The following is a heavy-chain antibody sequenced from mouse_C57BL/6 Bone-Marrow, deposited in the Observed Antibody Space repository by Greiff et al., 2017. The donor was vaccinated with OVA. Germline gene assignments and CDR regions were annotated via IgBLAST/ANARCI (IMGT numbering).Heavy chain of an antibody. Sequence: QVQLQQPGAELVKPGASVKMSCKASGYTFTSYWITWVKQRPGQGLEWIGDIYPGSGSTNYNEKFKSKATLTVDTSSSTAYMQLSSLTSEDSAVYYCAKDGGIRLRAAMDYWGQGTTVTVSS. CDR2: IYPGSGST. CDR3: AKDGGIRLRAAMDY. D-gene: IGHD2-12*01. V-gene: IGHV1-55*01. J-gene: IGHJ4*01. CDR1: GYTFTSYW.